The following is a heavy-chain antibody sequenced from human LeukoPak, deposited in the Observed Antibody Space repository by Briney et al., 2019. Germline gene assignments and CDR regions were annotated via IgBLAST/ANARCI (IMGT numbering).Heavy chain of an antibody. J-gene: IGHJ4*02. Sequence: PSETLSLTCAVYGGSFSGYYWSWIRQPPGKGLEWIGEINHSGSTYYNPSLKSRVTISVDTSKNQFSLKLSSVTAADTAVYYCARLFRQQLAFLDYWGQGTLVTVSS. V-gene: IGHV4-34*01. CDR1: GGSFSGYY. CDR2: INHSGST. D-gene: IGHD6-13*01. CDR3: ARLFRQQLAFLDY.